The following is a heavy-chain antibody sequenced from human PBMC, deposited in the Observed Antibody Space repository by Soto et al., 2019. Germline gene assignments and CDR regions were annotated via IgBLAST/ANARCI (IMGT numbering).Heavy chain of an antibody. Sequence: EVQLVESGGGVVRPGGSLRLSCAASGFTFDDYGMSWVRQAPGKGLEWVSGINWNGGSTNYADSVKGRFTISRDNAKKSRYLQMNSLRAEDTALYYCARVYFLGYCCSTGCYEGGMDVWGQGTTVIVSS. V-gene: IGHV3-20*04. CDR1: GFTFDDYG. J-gene: IGHJ6*02. D-gene: IGHD2-2*01. CDR2: INWNGGST. CDR3: ARVYFLGYCCSTGCYEGGMDV.